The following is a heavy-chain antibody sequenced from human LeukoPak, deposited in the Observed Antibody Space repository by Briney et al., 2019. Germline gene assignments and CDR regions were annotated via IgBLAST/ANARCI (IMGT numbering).Heavy chain of an antibody. D-gene: IGHD3-22*01. J-gene: IGHJ5*02. CDR3: ARSKGRYYDSSGYHNWFDP. V-gene: IGHV1-18*01. Sequence: ASVTVSCKASGYTFTSYGISWVRQAPGQGLEWMGWISAYNGNTNYAQKLQGRVTMTTDTSTSTAYMELRSLRSDDTAVYYCARSKGRYYDSSGYHNWFDPWGQGTLVTVSS. CDR2: ISAYNGNT. CDR1: GYTFTSYG.